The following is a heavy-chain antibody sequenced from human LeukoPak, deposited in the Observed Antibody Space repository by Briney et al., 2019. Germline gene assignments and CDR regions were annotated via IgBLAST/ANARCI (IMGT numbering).Heavy chain of an antibody. CDR3: AKNYYGSGSLDY. Sequence: GGSLRLSCAASGFTFSDYYMSWIRQAPGKGLEWVAVISYDGSNKYYADSVKGRFTISRDNSKNTLYLQMNSLRAEDTAVYYCAKNYYGSGSLDYWGQGTLVTVSS. CDR2: ISYDGSNK. D-gene: IGHD3-10*01. CDR1: GFTFSDYY. V-gene: IGHV3-30*18. J-gene: IGHJ4*02.